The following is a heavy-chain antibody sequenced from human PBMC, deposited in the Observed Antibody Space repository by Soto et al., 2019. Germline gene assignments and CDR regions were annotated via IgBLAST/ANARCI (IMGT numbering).Heavy chain of an antibody. D-gene: IGHD3-10*01. CDR2: IYWNDDK. Sequence: SGPTLVNPTQTLALTCTFSGFSLSTSGVGVGWIRQPPGKALEWLALIYWNDDKRYSPSLKSRLTITKDTSKNQVVLTMTNMDPVDTATYYCAHYDYYGSGIDYWGQGTLVTVSS. CDR1: GFSLSTSGVG. V-gene: IGHV2-5*01. J-gene: IGHJ4*02. CDR3: AHYDYYGSGIDY.